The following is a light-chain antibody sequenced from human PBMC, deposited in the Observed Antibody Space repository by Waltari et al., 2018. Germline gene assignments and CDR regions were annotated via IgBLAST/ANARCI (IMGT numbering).Light chain of an antibody. J-gene: IGKJ4*01. CDR1: QSISSY. CDR3: QQSYSTPLT. Sequence: DIQMTQSPSSLSASVGDRVTITCRASQSISSYLNWYQQKPGKAPQLLIYAASSLQSSVPSRFSGSGSGTDFTLTISSLQPEDFATYYCQQSYSTPLTFGGGTKVEIK. V-gene: IGKV1-39*01. CDR2: AAS.